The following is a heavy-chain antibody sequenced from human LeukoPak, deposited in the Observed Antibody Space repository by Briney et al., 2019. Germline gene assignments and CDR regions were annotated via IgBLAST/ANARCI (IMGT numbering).Heavy chain of an antibody. CDR3: ARMGPLGSSYHFDY. J-gene: IGHJ4*02. CDR2: ISYDGSNK. D-gene: IGHD2-15*01. V-gene: IGHV3-30-3*01. Sequence: GRSLRLSCAASGFTFSSYAMHWVRQAPGKGLEWVAVISYDGSNKYYADSVKGRFTISRDNSKNTLYLQMNSLRAEDTAVYYCARMGPLGSSYHFDYWGQGTLVTVSS. CDR1: GFTFSSYA.